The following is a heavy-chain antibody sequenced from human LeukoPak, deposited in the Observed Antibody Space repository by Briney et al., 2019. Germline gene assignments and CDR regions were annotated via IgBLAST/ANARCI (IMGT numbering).Heavy chain of an antibody. J-gene: IGHJ4*02. CDR3: ARQTGASTNFDN. V-gene: IGHV3-53*01. D-gene: IGHD2-2*01. CDR2: IYSGGTT. CDR1: GFTFSSSY. Sequence: GGSLRLSCAASGFTFSSSYISWVRQAPGKGLEWVSAIYSGGTTYYANSVKGRFTISRDNSKNMLYLLMNSLRAEDTAIYHCARQTGASTNFDNWGQGTLVTVSS.